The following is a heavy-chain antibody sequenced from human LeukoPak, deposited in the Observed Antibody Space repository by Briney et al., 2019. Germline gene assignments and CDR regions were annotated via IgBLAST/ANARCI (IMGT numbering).Heavy chain of an antibody. CDR2: INPSGGST. V-gene: IGHV1-46*01. Sequence: IINPSGGSTSYAQKFQGRVTMTRDTSTSTVYMELSSLRSEDTAVYYCARASGVIVEHAFDIWGQGTMVTVSS. CDR3: ARASGVIVEHAFDI. J-gene: IGHJ3*02. D-gene: IGHD3-22*01.